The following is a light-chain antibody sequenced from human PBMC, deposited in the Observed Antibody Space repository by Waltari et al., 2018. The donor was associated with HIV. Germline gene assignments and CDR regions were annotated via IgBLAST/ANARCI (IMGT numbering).Light chain of an antibody. Sequence: QSVLTQPPSASGTPGQRVTMSCSGSSSNIGSKTVNWYQQLPGTAPKLLIFSNNRRPSGVADRFSGSKSGTSASLAISGLQSEDEADYYCAAWDDSLDEYVFGTGTKVTVL. CDR2: SNN. V-gene: IGLV1-44*01. J-gene: IGLJ1*01. CDR1: SSNIGSKT. CDR3: AAWDDSLDEYV.